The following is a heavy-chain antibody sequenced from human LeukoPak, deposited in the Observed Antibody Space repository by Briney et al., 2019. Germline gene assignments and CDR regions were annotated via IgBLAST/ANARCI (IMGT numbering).Heavy chain of an antibody. CDR1: RFSFSDYT. D-gene: IGHD2-15*01. Sequence: GGSLRLSCAASRFSFSDYTMSWVRQLPGKGLEWVSGIRNSGVDSSYADSVKGRFTISRDNSKNMLYLQMNSLRDDDTGVYYCARDRRATPMYFFDFWGQGTPVTVSS. CDR3: ARDRRATPMYFFDF. J-gene: IGHJ4*02. CDR2: IRNSGVDS. V-gene: IGHV3-23*01.